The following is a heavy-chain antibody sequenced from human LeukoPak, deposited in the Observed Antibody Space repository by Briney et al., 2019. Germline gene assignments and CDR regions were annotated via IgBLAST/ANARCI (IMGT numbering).Heavy chain of an antibody. CDR1: GYKFSTYW. V-gene: IGHV5-51*01. CDR2: IYPADSDI. D-gene: IGHD2/OR15-2a*01. J-gene: IGHJ4*02. CDR3: ATGSIEYSPASGYDY. Sequence: GESLKISCKGSGYKFSTYWIAWVRQLPGEGLEWMGIIYPADSDIRYNPSFQGQVTLSADKSINTAFLQWSSLKASGTAMYYCATGSIEYSPASGYDYWGQGTLVIVSS.